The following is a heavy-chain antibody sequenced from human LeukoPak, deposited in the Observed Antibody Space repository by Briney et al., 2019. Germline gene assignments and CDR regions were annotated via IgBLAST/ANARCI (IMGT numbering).Heavy chain of an antibody. Sequence: GGSPRLSCAASGFTFSDYYMSWIRQAPGKGLEWVSYISSGGSTIYYADSVKGRFTISRDNAKNSLYLQMNSLRAEDTAVYYCARVGRSGWYGKAAFDIWGQGTMVTVSS. V-gene: IGHV3-11*01. D-gene: IGHD6-19*01. CDR3: ARVGRSGWYGKAAFDI. J-gene: IGHJ3*02. CDR2: ISSGGSTI. CDR1: GFTFSDYY.